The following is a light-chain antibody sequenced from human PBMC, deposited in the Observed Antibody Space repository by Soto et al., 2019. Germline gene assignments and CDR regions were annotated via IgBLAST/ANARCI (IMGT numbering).Light chain of an antibody. Sequence: DIQMTQSPSSLSASVGDRVTITCRASQSISSYLNWYQQKPGKAPKLLIYAASSLQSGVPSRFSGSGSGTDFTLTISSLQPEDFATYYCQKYNNVPFTFGPGTKVEIK. V-gene: IGKV1-39*01. CDR3: QKYNNVPFT. CDR1: QSISSY. CDR2: AAS. J-gene: IGKJ3*01.